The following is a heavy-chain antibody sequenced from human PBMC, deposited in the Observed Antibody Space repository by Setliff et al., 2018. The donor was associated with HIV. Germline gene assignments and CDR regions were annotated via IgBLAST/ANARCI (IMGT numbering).Heavy chain of an antibody. V-gene: IGHV1-69*06. J-gene: IGHJ3*01. D-gene: IGHD6-19*01. CDR2: IIPLLGTP. CDR1: GGSFRNYA. Sequence: ASVKVSCKASGGSFRNYAINWVRQAPGQGLEWMGGIIPLLGTPNYAHKFQGRVTITSDKYSSTVYMELSSMRSEDSAVFYCARDRSGIAVAAPDAFDVWGQGTMVTVSS. CDR3: ARDRSGIAVAAPDAFDV.